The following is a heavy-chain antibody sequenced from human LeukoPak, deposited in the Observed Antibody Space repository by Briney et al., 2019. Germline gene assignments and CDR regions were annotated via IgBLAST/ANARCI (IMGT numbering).Heavy chain of an antibody. D-gene: IGHD6-13*01. CDR1: RFAFHNYA. Sequence: AGGSLRLSCAASRFAFHNYAMTWIRQAPERGLEWVSSISVDGGDIKYTDSAKGRFTISRDNSKNTLYLQMNSLRAEDTAVYYCARERKGIAAVRGYFDYWGQGTLVTVSS. V-gene: IGHV3-23*01. CDR2: ISVDGGDI. CDR3: ARERKGIAAVRGYFDY. J-gene: IGHJ4*02.